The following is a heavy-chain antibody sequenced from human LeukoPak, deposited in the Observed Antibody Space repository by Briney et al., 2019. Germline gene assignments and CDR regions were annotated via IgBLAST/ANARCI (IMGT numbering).Heavy chain of an antibody. Sequence: SETLSLTCAVYGGSFSGYYWSWIRQPPGKGLEWIGEINHSGSTNYNPSLKSRVTISVDTSKNQFSLKLSSVTAADTAVYYCAREAAAGTYYMDVWGKGTTVTVSS. V-gene: IGHV4-34*01. J-gene: IGHJ6*03. D-gene: IGHD6-13*01. CDR1: GGSFSGYY. CDR3: AREAAAGTYYMDV. CDR2: INHSGST.